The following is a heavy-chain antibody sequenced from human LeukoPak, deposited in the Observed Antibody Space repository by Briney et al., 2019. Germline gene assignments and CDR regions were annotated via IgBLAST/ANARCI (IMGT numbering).Heavy chain of an antibody. D-gene: IGHD3-22*01. CDR3: AKDNPYYYDSSGYYYEDY. CDR2: ISYDGSNK. CDR1: GFTFSSYG. V-gene: IGHV3-30*18. J-gene: IGHJ4*02. Sequence: GGSLRLSCAASGFTFSSYGMHWVRQAPGKGLEWVAVISYDGSNKYYADSVKGRFTISRDNSKNTLYLQMNSLRAEDTAVYYCAKDNPYYYDSSGYYYEDYWGQGTLVTVSS.